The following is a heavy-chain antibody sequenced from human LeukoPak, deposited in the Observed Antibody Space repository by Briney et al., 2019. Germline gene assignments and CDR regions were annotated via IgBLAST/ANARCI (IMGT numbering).Heavy chain of an antibody. Sequence: SETLSLTCTVSGGSMSSGSSYWSWIRQPAGKGLEWIARIYTSGSTIYNPSLKSRVTISIDTSKNQFSLNLSSVTAADTAVYYCARDLTIFPYNWFDPWGQGILVTVSS. CDR2: IYTSGST. CDR3: ARDLTIFPYNWFDP. CDR1: GGSMSSGSSY. J-gene: IGHJ5*02. V-gene: IGHV4-61*02. D-gene: IGHD3-3*01.